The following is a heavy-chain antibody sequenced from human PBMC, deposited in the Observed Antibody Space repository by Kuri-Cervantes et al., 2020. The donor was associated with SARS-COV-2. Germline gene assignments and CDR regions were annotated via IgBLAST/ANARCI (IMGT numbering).Heavy chain of an antibody. V-gene: IGHV3-21*01. D-gene: IGHD6-19*01. CDR3: VKSITVSGTGFDY. J-gene: IGHJ4*02. CDR2: ISTTSSDI. Sequence: GGSLRLSCAASGFTFSSYSMNWVRQAPGKGLEWVSLISTTSSDIYYADSVRGRFIISRDNAKNSLSLQMSSLRAEDTAVYYCVKSITVSGTGFDYWGQGALVTVSS. CDR1: GFTFSSYS.